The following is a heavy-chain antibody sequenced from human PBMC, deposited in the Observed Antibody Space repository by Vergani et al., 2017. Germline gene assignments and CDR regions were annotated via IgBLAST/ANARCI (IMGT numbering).Heavy chain of an antibody. CDR2: IFSNDEK. V-gene: IGHV2-26*01. CDR1: GFSLSNARMG. CDR3: ARIPISGGYSPSFDY. J-gene: IGHJ4*02. Sequence: QITLKESGPVLVKPTETLTLTCTVSGFSLSNARMGVSWIRQPPGKALEWLAHIFSNDEKSYSTSLKSRRTISKDTSKRQVVLTMTNMDPVDTATYYRARIPISGGYSPSFDYWGQGTLVTVSA. D-gene: IGHD1-26*01.